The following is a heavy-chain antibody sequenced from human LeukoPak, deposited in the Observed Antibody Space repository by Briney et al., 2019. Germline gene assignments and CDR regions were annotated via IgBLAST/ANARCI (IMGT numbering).Heavy chain of an antibody. D-gene: IGHD2-2*01. J-gene: IGHJ3*02. CDR2: FYVSGST. V-gene: IGHV4-61*02. Sequence: SETLSLTCTVSGVSISSGGYFWSWIRQPAGKGLEWIGRFYVSGSTNYNPSLRSRVTISVDTSKNQFSLKLTSVTAADTAVYYCAVGNCPTTSCYPGVAFDIWGQGTMVTVSS. CDR1: GVSISSGGYF. CDR3: AVGNCPTTSCYPGVAFDI.